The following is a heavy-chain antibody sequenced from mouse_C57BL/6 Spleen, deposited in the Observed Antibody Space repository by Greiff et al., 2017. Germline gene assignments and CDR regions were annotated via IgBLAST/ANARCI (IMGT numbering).Heavy chain of an antibody. J-gene: IGHJ4*01. CDR3: ARGWDSYAMDY. V-gene: IGHV1-64*01. D-gene: IGHD2-3*01. Sequence: QVQLQQPGAELVKPGASVKLSCKASGYTFTSYWMHWVKQRSGQGLEWIGMIHPNSGSTNYNEKFKSKATLTVDKSSSTAYMQLSSLTSEDSAVYYCARGWDSYAMDYWGQGTSVTVSS. CDR1: GYTFTSYW. CDR2: IHPNSGST.